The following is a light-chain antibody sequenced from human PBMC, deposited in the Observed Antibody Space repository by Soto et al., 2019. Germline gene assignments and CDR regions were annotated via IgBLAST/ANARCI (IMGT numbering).Light chain of an antibody. Sequence: QYALTQPASVSGSPGQSTTISCTGTSSDVGGYNYVSWYQQHPGKAPKLMIYDVSNRPPGVSNRFSGSKSGNTASLTISGLQAEDEADYYCSSYTSSSTLVFGGGTKVTVL. J-gene: IGLJ2*01. CDR3: SSYTSSSTLV. V-gene: IGLV2-14*01. CDR2: DVS. CDR1: SSDVGGYNY.